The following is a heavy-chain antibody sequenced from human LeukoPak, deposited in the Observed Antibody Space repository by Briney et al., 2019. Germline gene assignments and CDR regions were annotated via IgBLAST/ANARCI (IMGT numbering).Heavy chain of an antibody. CDR1: GFTFSSYA. Sequence: GGSLRLSCAASGFTFSSYAMSWVRQAPGKGLEWVSAISGSGGSTYYADSVKGRFTISRDNSKNTLYLQMNSLRAGDTAVYYCAKKRTIFGVVTDAFDIWGQGTMVTVSS. D-gene: IGHD3-3*01. CDR3: AKKRTIFGVVTDAFDI. CDR2: ISGSGGST. V-gene: IGHV3-23*01. J-gene: IGHJ3*02.